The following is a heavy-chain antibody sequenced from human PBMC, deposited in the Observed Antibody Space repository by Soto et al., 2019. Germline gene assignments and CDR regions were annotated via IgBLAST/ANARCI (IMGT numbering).Heavy chain of an antibody. CDR1: GYTFTSYD. D-gene: IGHD2-15*01. V-gene: IGHV1-8*01. J-gene: IGHJ4*02. CDR2: MNPNSGNT. CDR3: ARPLGYCSGGSCYPNDY. Sequence: ASVKVSCKASGYTFTSYDINWVRRATXQGLEWMGWMNPNSGNTGYAQKFQGRVTMTRNTSISTAYMELSSLRSEDTAVYYCARPLGYCSGGSCYPNDYWGQGTLVTVSS.